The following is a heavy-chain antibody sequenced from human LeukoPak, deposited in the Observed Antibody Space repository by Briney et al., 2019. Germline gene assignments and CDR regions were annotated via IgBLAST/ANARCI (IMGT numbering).Heavy chain of an antibody. CDR2: LYITGDI. J-gene: IGHJ6*03. CDR3: ARERRADYMDV. V-gene: IGHV4-4*07. CDR1: GGSISGYY. Sequence: KSSETLSLICTVSGGSISGYYWAWIRQSAVTGLEWIGRLYITGDINYNPSLKSRVAMSVDTSKNQISLELRSVTAADTAVYYCARERRADYMDVWGQGTMVTVSS.